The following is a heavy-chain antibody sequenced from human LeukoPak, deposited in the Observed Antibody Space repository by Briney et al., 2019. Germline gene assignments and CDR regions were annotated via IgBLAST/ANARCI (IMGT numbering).Heavy chain of an antibody. V-gene: IGHV3-53*01. Sequence: PGGSLRLSCTPSGFNVNNNYMSWVRQAPGKGLEWVSDIYGAGAGITYYLHSVKGQFTISRDNSRNTVYLQMPSLRAEDTAVYYCARELGDWGQGTMVTVSS. CDR1: GFNVNNNY. J-gene: IGHJ4*02. CDR3: ARELGD. CDR2: IYGAGAGIT.